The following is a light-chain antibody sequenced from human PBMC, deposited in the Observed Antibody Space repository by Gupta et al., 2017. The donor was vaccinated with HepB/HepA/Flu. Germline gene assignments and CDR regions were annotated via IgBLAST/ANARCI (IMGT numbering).Light chain of an antibody. J-gene: IGKJ4*01. V-gene: IGKV1-5*03. Sequence: DIQMTQSPSTLSASVGDRVTITCRASQSISSWLAWYQQKPGKAPKLLIYKASSLESGVPSRFSGSGSGTEFTLTISSLQPDDFATYYCQQYNSYLLAFGGGTKGRSN. CDR3: QQYNSYLLA. CDR1: QSISSW. CDR2: KAS.